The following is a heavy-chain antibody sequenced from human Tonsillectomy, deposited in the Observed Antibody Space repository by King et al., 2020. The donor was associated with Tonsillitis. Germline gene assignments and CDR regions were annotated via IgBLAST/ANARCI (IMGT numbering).Heavy chain of an antibody. D-gene: IGHD3-22*01. CDR2: IKQDGSEK. CDR1: GFTFSRYW. Sequence: VQLVESGGGLVQPGGSLRLSCAASGFTFSRYWMNWVRQAPGKGLEWVANIKQDGSEKYYVDSVKGRFTNSRDNAENSLYLQMNSLRGEDTAVYYCASGATYYYDSSGFYYGVSERRGMDVWGQGTTVTVSS. CDR3: ASGATYYYDSSGFYYGVSERRGMDV. J-gene: IGHJ6*02. V-gene: IGHV3-7*01.